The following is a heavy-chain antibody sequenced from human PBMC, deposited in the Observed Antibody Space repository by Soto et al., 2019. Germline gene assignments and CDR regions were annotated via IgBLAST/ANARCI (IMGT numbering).Heavy chain of an antibody. J-gene: IGHJ3*02. D-gene: IGHD3-22*01. CDR2: IYHSGST. Sequence: PSETLSLTCAVSGGSISSGGYSWSWIRQPPGKGLEWIGYIYHSGSTYYNPSLKSRVTISVDRSKNQFSLKLSSVTAADTAVYYCARDLGYYDSSGYQVDAFDIWGQGTMVTVSS. CDR3: ARDLGYYDSSGYQVDAFDI. CDR1: GGSISSGGYS. V-gene: IGHV4-30-2*01.